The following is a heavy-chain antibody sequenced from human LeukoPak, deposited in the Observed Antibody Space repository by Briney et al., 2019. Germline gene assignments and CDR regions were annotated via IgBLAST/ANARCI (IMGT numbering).Heavy chain of an antibody. V-gene: IGHV4-59*08. J-gene: IGHJ4*02. CDR3: ARRPITAYYFDY. CDR1: GGSSRTYY. Sequence: SETLSLTCTVSGGSSRTYYWSWIRQPPGKGLEWIGYIYYSGSTSYNPSLKSPVTMSVDTSKNQFSLNLSSVTAADTAVYYCARRPITAYYFDYWGQGTLVTVSS. D-gene: IGHD3-10*01. CDR2: IYYSGST.